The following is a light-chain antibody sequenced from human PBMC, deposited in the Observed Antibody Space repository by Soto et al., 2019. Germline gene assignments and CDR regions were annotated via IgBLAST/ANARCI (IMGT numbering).Light chain of an antibody. J-gene: IGKJ5*01. V-gene: IGKV1-39*01. Sequence: ETPMSPSPSSLSASVGGRGTITCRASQSISSYLHWYQQKPGKAPKLLIYAASSLQSGVPSRFSGSGSGTEFTLTISSLEPEDFAIYYCQQRSNWITFGQGTRLEIK. CDR1: QSISSY. CDR3: QQRSNWIT. CDR2: AAS.